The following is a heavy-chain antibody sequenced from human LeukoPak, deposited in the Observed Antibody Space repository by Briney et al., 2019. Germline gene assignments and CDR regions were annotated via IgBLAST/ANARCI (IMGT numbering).Heavy chain of an antibody. CDR1: GYTFTGYY. D-gene: IGHD6-13*01. Sequence: GASVKVSCKASGYTFTGYYMHWVRQAPGQGLEWMGWINPNSGGTNYAQKFQGRVTMTRDTSISTAYMELSRLRSDDTAVYYCARGMYSSSWYSPPYKYGMDVRGQGTTVTVSS. V-gene: IGHV1-2*02. CDR2: INPNSGGT. J-gene: IGHJ6*02. CDR3: ARGMYSSSWYSPPYKYGMDV.